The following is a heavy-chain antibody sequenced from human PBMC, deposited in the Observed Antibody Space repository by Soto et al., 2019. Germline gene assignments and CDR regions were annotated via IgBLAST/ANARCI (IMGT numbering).Heavy chain of an antibody. CDR1: GDSLRSSYHY. CDR3: VRVEMYAGELTSNLDX. V-gene: IGHV4-39*01. J-gene: IGHJ4*02. Sequence: KSTETLSLTCTVSGDSLRSSYHYRGWIRQLPGKGLEWIGSIYYTGNTYYNPSLKSRVSISVDMATNEISLRLRAESIADTAVYYCVRVEMYAGELTSNLDXWGQGARGTVSX. CDR2: IYYTGNT. D-gene: IGHD2-8*01.